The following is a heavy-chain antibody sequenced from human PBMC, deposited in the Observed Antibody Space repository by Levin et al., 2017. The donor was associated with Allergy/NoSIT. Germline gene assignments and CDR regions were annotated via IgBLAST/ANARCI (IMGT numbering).Heavy chain of an antibody. CDR2: IYWDDDK. D-gene: IGHD1-26*01. CDR1: GFSLSTSGVG. Sequence: SGPTLVKPTQTLTLTCTFSGFSLSTSGVGVGWIRQPPGKALEWLALIYWDDDKRYSPSLKSRLTITKDTSKKQVVLTMTNMDAVDTATYYCAHKGGGAGKFDYWGQGTLVTVSS. V-gene: IGHV2-5*02. J-gene: IGHJ4*02. CDR3: AHKGGGAGKFDY.